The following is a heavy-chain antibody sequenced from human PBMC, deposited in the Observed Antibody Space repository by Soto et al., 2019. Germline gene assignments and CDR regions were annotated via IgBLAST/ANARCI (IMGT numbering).Heavy chain of an antibody. CDR1: GYTFTSYD. CDR3: ARGFRVGATSYYGMDV. V-gene: IGHV1-8*01. CDR2: MNPNSGNT. J-gene: IGHJ6*02. D-gene: IGHD1-26*01. Sequence: ASVKVSCKASGYTFTSYDINWVRQATGQGLEWMGWMNPNSGNTGYAQKFQGRGTMTRNTSISTAYMELSSLRSEDTAVYYCARGFRVGATSYYGMDVWGQGTTVTVSS.